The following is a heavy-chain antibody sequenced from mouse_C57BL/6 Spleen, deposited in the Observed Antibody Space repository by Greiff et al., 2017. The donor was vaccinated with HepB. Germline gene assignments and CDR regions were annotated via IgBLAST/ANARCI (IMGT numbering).Heavy chain of an antibody. Sequence: QVQLQQPGAELVMPGASVKLSCKASGYTFTSYWMHWVKQRPGQGLEWIGEIDPSDSYTNYNQKFKGKSTLTVDKSSSTAYMQLSSLTSEDSAVYYCARGDSSGYVDYYAMDYWGQGTSVTVSS. CDR1: GYTFTSYW. V-gene: IGHV1-69*01. J-gene: IGHJ4*01. D-gene: IGHD3-2*02. CDR2: IDPSDSYT. CDR3: ARGDSSGYVDYYAMDY.